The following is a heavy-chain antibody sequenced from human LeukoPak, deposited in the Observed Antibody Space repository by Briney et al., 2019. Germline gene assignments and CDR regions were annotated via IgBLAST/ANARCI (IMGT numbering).Heavy chain of an antibody. J-gene: IGHJ6*02. V-gene: IGHV1-69*02. D-gene: IGHD1-7*01. Sequence: ASVKVSRKASGGTFSSYTISWVRQAPGQGLEWMGRIIPILGIANYAQKFQGRVTITADKSTSTAYMELSSLRSEDTAVYYCARPGIRVTGTAYYYGMDVWGQGTTVTVSS. CDR2: IIPILGIA. CDR1: GGTFSSYT. CDR3: ARPGIRVTGTAYYYGMDV.